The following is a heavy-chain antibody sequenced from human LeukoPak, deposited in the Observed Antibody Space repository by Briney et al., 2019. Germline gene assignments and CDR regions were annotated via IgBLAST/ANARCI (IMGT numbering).Heavy chain of an antibody. CDR1: GFTFSSYE. CDR2: ISSSGSIR. J-gene: IGHJ4*02. CDR3: ASLPDTPMEDFDY. D-gene: IGHD5-18*01. Sequence: PGGSLRLSCAASGFTFSSYEMNWVRQAPEKGLEWVSYISSSGSIRYYADSVKGRFTISRDNAKNSLYLQMSSLRAEDTAVYYCASLPDTPMEDFDYWGQGTLVTVSS. V-gene: IGHV3-48*03.